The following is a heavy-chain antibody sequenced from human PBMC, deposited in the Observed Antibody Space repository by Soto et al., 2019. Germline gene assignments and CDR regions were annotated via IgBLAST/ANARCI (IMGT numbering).Heavy chain of an antibody. V-gene: IGHV4-4*07. CDR3: ARSSGGNFGIIIEGTNWFAP. Sequence: SETLSLTCTVSGGSISSYYWSWIRQPAGKGLEWIGRIYTSGSTNYNPSLKSRVTMSVDTSKNQFSLRLSSVTAADTAMYYCARSSGGNFGIIIEGTNWFAPWGQGTLVTVSS. CDR2: IYTSGST. J-gene: IGHJ5*02. CDR1: GGSISSYY. D-gene: IGHD1-26*01.